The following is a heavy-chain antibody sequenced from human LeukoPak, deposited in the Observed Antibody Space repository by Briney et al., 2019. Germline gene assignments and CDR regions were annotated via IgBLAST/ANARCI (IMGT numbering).Heavy chain of an antibody. CDR3: AIKPPSGWFGTGWLDP. J-gene: IGHJ5*02. D-gene: IGHD3-10*01. CDR1: GGSISSYY. Sequence: SETLSLTCTVSGGSISSYYWSWIRQPPGKGLEWIGYIYYSGSTNYNPSLKSRVTISVDTSKNQFSLKLSSVTAAGTAVYYCAIKPPSGWFGTGWLDPWGQGTLVTVSS. V-gene: IGHV4-59*12. CDR2: IYYSGST.